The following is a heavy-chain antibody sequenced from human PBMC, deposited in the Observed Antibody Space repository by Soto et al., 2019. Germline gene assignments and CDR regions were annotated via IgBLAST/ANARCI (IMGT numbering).Heavy chain of an antibody. D-gene: IGHD3-16*01. CDR2: IHSGGST. J-gene: IGHJ4*02. CDR3: ARVPAPDGGD. V-gene: IGHV3-66*01. Sequence: EVQLVESGGGLVQPGGSLRLSCAASGFTVGSNYMTWVRQAPGKGLEWVSVIHSGGSTYYADSVKGRFTISRDNFKNTLYLQMNSLRTEDTAVYYCARVPAPDGGDWGQGTLVTVSS. CDR1: GFTVGSNY.